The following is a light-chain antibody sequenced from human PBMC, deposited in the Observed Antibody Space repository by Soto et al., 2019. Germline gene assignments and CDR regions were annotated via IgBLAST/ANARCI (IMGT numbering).Light chain of an antibody. Sequence: DIVMTQSPDSLAVSLGERATINCKSSQSVLYSSNNKNYLAWYQQKPGQAPRLLIYGASARATGIPARFSGSGSGTEFTLTISSLESEDSAVYYCQQYGSWPPWTFGQGTKVDIK. CDR2: GAS. V-gene: IGKV4-1*01. CDR3: QQYGSWPPWT. J-gene: IGKJ1*01. CDR1: QSVLYSSNNKNY.